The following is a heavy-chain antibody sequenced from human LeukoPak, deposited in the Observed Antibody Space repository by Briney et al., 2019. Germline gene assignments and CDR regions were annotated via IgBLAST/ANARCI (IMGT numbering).Heavy chain of an antibody. CDR2: IYYSGST. D-gene: IGHD2-15*01. V-gene: IGHV4-59*01. Sequence: SETLSLTCTVSGGSISSYYWSWLRQPPGKGLEWIGYIYYSGSTNYNPSLKSRVTISVDTSKNQFSLKLSSVTAADTAVYYCARGVAPYYFDYWGQGTLVTVSS. CDR1: GGSISSYY. J-gene: IGHJ4*02. CDR3: ARGVAPYYFDY.